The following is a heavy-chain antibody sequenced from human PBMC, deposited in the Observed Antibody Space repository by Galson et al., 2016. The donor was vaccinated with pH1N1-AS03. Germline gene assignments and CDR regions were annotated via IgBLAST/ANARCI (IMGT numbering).Heavy chain of an antibody. V-gene: IGHV3-23*01. CDR3: AKDVLECSGGRCYPGTTDS. J-gene: IGHJ4*02. CDR2: VIGRGGST. CDR1: GFTFHNFA. Sequence: SLRLSCAASGFTFHNFAMTWVRQAPGKGLEWVSGVIGRGGSTFYADSVKGRFTISRDNSKNTLFLQMDNLRVGGTAVYYCAKDVLECSGGRCYPGTTDSWGQGTLVTVSS. D-gene: IGHD2-15*01.